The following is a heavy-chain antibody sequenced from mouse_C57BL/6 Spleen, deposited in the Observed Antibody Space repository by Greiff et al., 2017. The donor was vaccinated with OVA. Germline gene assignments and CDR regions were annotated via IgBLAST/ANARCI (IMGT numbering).Heavy chain of an antibody. CDR1: GFTFSSYA. J-gene: IGHJ1*03. D-gene: IGHD1-1*01. CDR2: ISDGGSYT. CDR3: ARDPHYGSSYEYFDV. Sequence: EVKVVESGGGLVKPGGSLKLSCAASGFTFSSYAMSWVRQTPEKRLEWVATISDGGSYTYYPDNVKGRFTISRDNAKNNLYLQMSHLKSEDTAMYYCARDPHYGSSYEYFDVWGTGTTVTVSS. V-gene: IGHV5-4*01.